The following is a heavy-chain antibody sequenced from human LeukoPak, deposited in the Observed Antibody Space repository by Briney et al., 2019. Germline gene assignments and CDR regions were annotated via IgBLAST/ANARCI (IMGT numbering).Heavy chain of an antibody. J-gene: IGHJ4*02. CDR3: ARLQREEKWVLLHHFDY. V-gene: IGHV4-39*01. CDR1: GGSISSSSYY. Sequence: SETLSLTCTVSGGSISSSSYYWGWIRQPPGKGLEWIGSIYYSGSTYYNPSLKSRVTISVDTSKNQFSLKLSSVTAADTAVYYCARLQREEKWVLLHHFDYWGQGTLVTVSS. CDR2: IYYSGST. D-gene: IGHD1-26*01.